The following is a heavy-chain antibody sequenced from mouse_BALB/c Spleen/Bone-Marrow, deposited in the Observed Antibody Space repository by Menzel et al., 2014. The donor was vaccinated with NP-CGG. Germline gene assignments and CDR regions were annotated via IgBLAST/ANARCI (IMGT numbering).Heavy chain of an antibody. D-gene: IGHD2-14*01. CDR1: GYTFTNSW. V-gene: IGHV1S130*01. CDR2: IHPSSGNT. J-gene: IGHJ2*01. Sequence: VQLQQSGSVLVRPGASVKLSCKASGYTFTNSWIHWAKQRPGQGLEWIGEIHPSSGNTNFNEKFKVKATLTVDTSSSTAYVDLSSLTAEDSAVYYCARHHRYAYYFDYWGQGTTLTVSS. CDR3: ARHHRYAYYFDY.